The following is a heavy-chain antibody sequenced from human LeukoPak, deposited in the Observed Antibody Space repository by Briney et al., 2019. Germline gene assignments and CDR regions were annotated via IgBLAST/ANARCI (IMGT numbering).Heavy chain of an antibody. Sequence: PSETLSLTCTVSGGSVSSGSYYWSWIRQPPGRGLEWIAYIHYSGSAAYNPSLKSRVTISRDMSTNQFSLKMTSVTVADTAVYFCARDMGAPDYGSYSVDYWGQGTLVTVSS. CDR2: IHYSGSA. CDR3: ARDMGAPDYGSYSVDY. V-gene: IGHV4-61*01. D-gene: IGHD4-23*01. J-gene: IGHJ4*02. CDR1: GGSVSSGSYY.